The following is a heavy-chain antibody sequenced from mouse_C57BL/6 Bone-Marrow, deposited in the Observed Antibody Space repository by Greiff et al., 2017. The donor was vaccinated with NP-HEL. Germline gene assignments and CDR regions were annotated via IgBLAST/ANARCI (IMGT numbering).Heavy chain of an antibody. CDR1: GYTFTSYW. V-gene: IGHV1-61*01. D-gene: IGHD1-1*01. CDR2: IYPSDSET. CDR3: ANHYYGSSYWYFDV. Sequence: QVQLKQPGAELVRPGSSVKLSCKASGYTFTSYWMDWVKQRPGQGLEWIGNIYPSDSETHYNQKFKDKATLTVDKSSSTAYMQLSSLTSEDSAVYYCANHYYGSSYWYFDVWGTGTTVTVSS. J-gene: IGHJ1*03.